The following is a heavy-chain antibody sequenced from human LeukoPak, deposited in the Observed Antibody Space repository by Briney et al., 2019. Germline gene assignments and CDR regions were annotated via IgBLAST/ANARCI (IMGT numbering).Heavy chain of an antibody. V-gene: IGHV3-23*01. CDR2: ISASGGST. CDR3: ARDASILWFGEFYYYYYGMDV. Sequence: GGSLRLSCAAFGFTFSIYAMSWVRQAPGKGLEWVSAISASGGSTYYADSVKGRFTISRDNSKSTLYLQMNSLRAEDTAVYYCARDASILWFGEFYYYYYGMDVWGQGTTVTVSS. CDR1: GFTFSIYA. D-gene: IGHD3-10*01. J-gene: IGHJ6*02.